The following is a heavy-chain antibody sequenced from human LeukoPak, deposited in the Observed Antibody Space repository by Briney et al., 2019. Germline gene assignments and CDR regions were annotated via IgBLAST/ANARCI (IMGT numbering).Heavy chain of an antibody. CDR2: ISSRSSYI. V-gene: IGHV3-21*01. CDR3: ARSMTTVTTFDY. J-gene: IGHJ4*02. D-gene: IGHD4-17*01. Sequence: GQSLRLSCAASGFTFSIYSTNWVSQPPRNGREWVASISSRSSYIYYAESVKGRFTISRDNAKNSLYLQMNSLRAEDTAVYYCARSMTTVTTFDYWGQGTLVTVSS. CDR1: GFTFSIYS.